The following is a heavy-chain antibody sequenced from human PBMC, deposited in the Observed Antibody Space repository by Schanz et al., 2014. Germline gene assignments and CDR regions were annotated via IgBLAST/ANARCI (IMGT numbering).Heavy chain of an antibody. D-gene: IGHD3-10*01. Sequence: EVQLLESGGGLVQPGGSLRLSCTASGFTFSSYSMNWVRQAPGKGLVWVSRIKSDGSSTSYADSVKGRFTISRDNAKNTLYLQMNSLRAEDTAVYYCARPALWFGDNCFDPWGQGILVTVSS. V-gene: IGHV3-74*02. CDR2: IKSDGSST. CDR1: GFTFSSYS. J-gene: IGHJ5*02. CDR3: ARPALWFGDNCFDP.